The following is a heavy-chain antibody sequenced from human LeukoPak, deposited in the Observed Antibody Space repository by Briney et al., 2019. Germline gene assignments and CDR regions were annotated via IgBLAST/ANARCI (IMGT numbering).Heavy chain of an antibody. CDR3: ARAGPHGWELHFDY. J-gene: IGHJ4*02. V-gene: IGHV4-59*01. CDR1: GGSISSYY. D-gene: IGHD1-26*01. CDR2: IYYSGST. Sequence: PSETLSLTCTVSGGSISSYYWGWIRQPPGKGLEWIGYIYYSGSTNYNPSLKSRVTISVDTSKNQFSLKLSSVTAADTAVYYCARAGPHGWELHFDYWGQGTLVTVSS.